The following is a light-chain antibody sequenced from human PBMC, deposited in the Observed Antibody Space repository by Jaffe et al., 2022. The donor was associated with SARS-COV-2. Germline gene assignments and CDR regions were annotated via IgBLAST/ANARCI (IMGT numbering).Light chain of an antibody. CDR2: WAS. J-gene: IGKJ4*01. CDR1: QSVLYSSNNKNY. Sequence: DIVMTQSPDSLVVSLGERATINCKSSQSVLYSSNNKNYLAWYQQKPGRPPKLLIHWASTRGSGVPDRFSGSGSDTDFTLTISSLQTEDVAVYYCQQYYSRPLTFGGGTKVEIK. V-gene: IGKV4-1*01. CDR3: QQYYSRPLT.